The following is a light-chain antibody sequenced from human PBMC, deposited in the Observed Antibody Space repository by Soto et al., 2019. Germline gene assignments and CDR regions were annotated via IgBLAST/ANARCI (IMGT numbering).Light chain of an antibody. J-gene: IGKJ2*01. Sequence: EIVMTQSPANLSVSPGERATLSCRASQSVSSYLAWYQQKPGQGPRLLIYDASTRATSIPARFSGSGSGTESTPTSSRLQAEDDAVYYRQQNNKWPPNTFGQGTKLEIK. CDR3: QQNNKWPPNT. CDR2: DAS. CDR1: QSVSSY. V-gene: IGKV3D-15*01.